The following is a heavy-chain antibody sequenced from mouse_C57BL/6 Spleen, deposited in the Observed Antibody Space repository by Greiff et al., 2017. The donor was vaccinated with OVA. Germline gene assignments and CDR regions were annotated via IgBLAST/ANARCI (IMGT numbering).Heavy chain of an antibody. CDR3: AREGNYDYDPAWFAY. Sequence: VQLQQSGPELVKPGASVKMSCKASGYTFTDYNMHWVKQSHGKSLEWIGYINPNNGGTSYNQKFKGKATLTVNKSSSTAYMELRSLTSEDSAVYYCAREGNYDYDPAWFAYWGQGTLVTVSA. CDR1: GYTFTDYN. CDR2: INPNNGGT. J-gene: IGHJ3*01. D-gene: IGHD2-4*01. V-gene: IGHV1-22*01.